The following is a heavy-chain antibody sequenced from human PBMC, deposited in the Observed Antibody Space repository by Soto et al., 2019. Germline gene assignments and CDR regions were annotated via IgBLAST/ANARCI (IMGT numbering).Heavy chain of an antibody. J-gene: IGHJ4*02. Sequence: HPGGSLRLSCAASGFTFSSYAMSWVRQAPGKGLEWVSAISGSGGSTYYADSVKGRFTISRDNSKNTLYLQMNSLRAEDTAVYYCAKDYYDSSGYAREAYWGQGTLVTVSS. CDR1: GFTFSSYA. CDR3: AKDYYDSSGYAREAY. CDR2: ISGSGGST. D-gene: IGHD3-22*01. V-gene: IGHV3-23*01.